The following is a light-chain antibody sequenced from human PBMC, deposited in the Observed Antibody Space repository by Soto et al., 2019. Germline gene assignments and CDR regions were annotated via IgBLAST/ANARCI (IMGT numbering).Light chain of an antibody. J-gene: IGLJ1*01. Sequence: QSALTQPPSASGSPGQSVTISCTGTSSDVGAYNYVSWYQQHPGKAPKLLLSEVSNRPSGVSDRFSGSKSGNTASLTISGLQAEDEADYYCSSLTTSFTYVFGTGTKLTVL. CDR3: SSLTTSFTYV. CDR1: SSDVGAYNY. CDR2: EVS. V-gene: IGLV2-14*01.